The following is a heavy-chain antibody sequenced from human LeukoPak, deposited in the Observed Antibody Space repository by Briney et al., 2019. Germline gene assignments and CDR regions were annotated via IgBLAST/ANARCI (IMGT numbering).Heavy chain of an antibody. D-gene: IGHD6-13*01. CDR2: MNPNSGNT. CDR1: GYTFTSYD. V-gene: IGHV1-8*01. Sequence: ASVKVSCKASGYTFTSYDINWVRQATGQGLEWMGWMNPNSGNTGYAQKFQGRVTMTRNTPISTAYMELSSLRSEDTAVYYCAGTTHSSSWSGVFGDAFDIWGQGTMVTVSS. J-gene: IGHJ3*02. CDR3: AGTTHSSSWSGVFGDAFDI.